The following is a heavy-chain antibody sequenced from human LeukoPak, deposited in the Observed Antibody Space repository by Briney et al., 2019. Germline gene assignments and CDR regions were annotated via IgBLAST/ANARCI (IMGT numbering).Heavy chain of an antibody. D-gene: IGHD2-15*01. J-gene: IGHJ4*02. CDR2: ISGNAKTT. Sequence: GGSLRLSCAASGFTFSGYAMNCVRQAPGQGLEWVSAISGNAKTTYYADSVKGRFTISRDNSKNTLFLQINSLRAEDTAVYYCAKAGGGLLQNPRRYFDYWGQGALVTVSS. CDR1: GFTFSGYA. V-gene: IGHV3-23*01. CDR3: AKAGGGLLQNPRRYFDY.